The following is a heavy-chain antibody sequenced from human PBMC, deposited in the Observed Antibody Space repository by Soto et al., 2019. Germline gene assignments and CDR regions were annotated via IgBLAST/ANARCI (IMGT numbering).Heavy chain of an antibody. CDR3: AREVRITGTSFFDY. V-gene: IGHV4-61*01. J-gene: IGHJ4*02. Sequence: SETLSLTCTVSGGSVSSGSYYWSWIRQPPGKGLEWIGYIYYSGSTNYNPSLKSRVTISVDTSKNQFSLKLGSVTAADTAVYYCAREVRITGTSFFDYWGQGTLVTVSS. CDR2: IYYSGST. D-gene: IGHD1-20*01. CDR1: GGSVSSGSYY.